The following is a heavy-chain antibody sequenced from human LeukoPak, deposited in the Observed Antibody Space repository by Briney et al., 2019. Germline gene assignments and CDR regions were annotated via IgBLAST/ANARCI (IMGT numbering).Heavy chain of an antibody. V-gene: IGHV4-59*01. CDR1: GGSPTNYY. J-gene: IGHJ4*02. Sequence: SETLSLTCTVSGGSPTNYYWSWVRQPPGQGLEWIAYIYHTGSTNYNPSLTSRVTISIHTFKNQFSLNLSSVTAADTAIYYCARGPTRYYFDYWGQGTLVTVSS. CDR2: IYHTGST. CDR3: ARGPTRYYFDY.